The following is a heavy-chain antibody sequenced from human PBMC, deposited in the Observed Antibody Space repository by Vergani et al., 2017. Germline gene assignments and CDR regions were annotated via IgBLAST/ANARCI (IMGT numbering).Heavy chain of an antibody. CDR1: GGTFSSYA. CDR3: ARSRVGRSGSYLQIDY. V-gene: IGHV1-69*01. D-gene: IGHD1-26*01. Sequence: QVQLVQSGAEVKKPGSSVKVSCKASGGTFSSYAISWVRQAPGQGLEWMGGIIPIFGTANYAQKFQGRVTITADESTSTAYMELSSLRSEDTAVYYYARSRVGRSGSYLQIDYWGQGTLVTVSS. J-gene: IGHJ4*02. CDR2: IIPIFGTA.